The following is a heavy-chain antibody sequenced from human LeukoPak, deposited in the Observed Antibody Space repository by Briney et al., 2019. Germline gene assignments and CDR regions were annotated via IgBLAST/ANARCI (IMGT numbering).Heavy chain of an antibody. CDR3: ARNITMVDSYSFDY. D-gene: IGHD3-10*01. J-gene: IGHJ4*02. CDR2: IYYSGST. CDR1: GGSISSSTYY. V-gene: IGHV4-39*01. Sequence: PSETLSLTCIVSGGSISSSTYYWAWIRQPPGKGLGWIGSIYYSGSTHYNPSLKSRVTISVDTSKNQFSLKLSSVTAADTAVYYCARNITMVDSYSFDYWGKGTLVAVSS.